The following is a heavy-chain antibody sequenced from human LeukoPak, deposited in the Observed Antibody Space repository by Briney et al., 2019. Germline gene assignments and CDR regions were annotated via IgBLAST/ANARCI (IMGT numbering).Heavy chain of an antibody. CDR1: GFTFRSYG. Sequence: GGSLRLSCVASGFTFRSYGIHWVRQAPGKGLEWVAFIRYDGSNKYYADSVKGRFTISRDNSKNTLYLQMNSLRAEDTAVYYCAKVPGYDILTGYYKSPMDVWGKGTTVTISS. J-gene: IGHJ6*03. V-gene: IGHV3-30*02. D-gene: IGHD3-9*01. CDR2: IRYDGSNK. CDR3: AKVPGYDILTGYYKSPMDV.